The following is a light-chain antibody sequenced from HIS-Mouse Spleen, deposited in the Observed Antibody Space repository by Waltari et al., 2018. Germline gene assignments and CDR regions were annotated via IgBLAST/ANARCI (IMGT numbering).Light chain of an antibody. J-gene: IGLJ1*01. V-gene: IGLV3-1*01. CDR2: QDS. CDR1: KLGDKY. CDR3: QAWDSSTYV. Sequence: SYELTQPPSVSVSPGQTASITCSGDKLGDKYACWYQQKPGQSPVLVIYQDSKRPSGCPGRFSGSNSGNTATLTISGTQAMDEADYYCQAWDSSTYVFVTGTKVTVL.